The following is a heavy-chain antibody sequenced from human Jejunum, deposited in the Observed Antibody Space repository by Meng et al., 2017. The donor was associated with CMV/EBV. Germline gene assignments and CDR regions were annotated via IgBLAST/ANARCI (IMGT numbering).Heavy chain of an antibody. Sequence: SSSHWWGWVRQPPGKGLEWIGEISPTEASNYNPSLKSRVSMSVDRSKNQFSLKVRSVTAADTAVYYCARGHCTRTSCYTGAFDHWGQGRLVTVSS. J-gene: IGHJ4*02. CDR3: ARGHCTRTSCYTGAFDH. D-gene: IGHD2-2*02. CDR2: ISPTEAS. V-gene: IGHV4-4*02. CDR1: SSSHW.